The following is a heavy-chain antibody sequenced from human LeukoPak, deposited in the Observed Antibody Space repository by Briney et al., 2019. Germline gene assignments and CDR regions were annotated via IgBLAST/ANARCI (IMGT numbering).Heavy chain of an antibody. D-gene: IGHD5-18*01. CDR1: GFTFSSYS. J-gene: IGHJ4*02. CDR2: ISSSSSYI. V-gene: IGHV3-21*01. Sequence: GGSLRLSCAASGFTFSSYSMNWVRQAPGKGLEWVSSISSSSSYIYYADSVKGRFTISRDNAKNSLYLQMNSLRAEDTAVYYCASSGYSYGPYFDYWGQGTLVTVSS. CDR3: ASSGYSYGPYFDY.